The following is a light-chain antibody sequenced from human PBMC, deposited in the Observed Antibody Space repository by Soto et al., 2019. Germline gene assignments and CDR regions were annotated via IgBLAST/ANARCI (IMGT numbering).Light chain of an antibody. Sequence: QSVLTQPASVSGSPGQSITISCTGTRSDVGSYNYVSWYQQYPGKAPKLMIYDVSNRPSGVSYRFSGSKSGNTASLTISGRQAEDEAYYYCISYTPSCTHVVFGGGTKLTFL. CDR1: RSDVGSYNY. CDR3: ISYTPSCTHVV. CDR2: DVS. V-gene: IGLV2-14*01. J-gene: IGLJ2*01.